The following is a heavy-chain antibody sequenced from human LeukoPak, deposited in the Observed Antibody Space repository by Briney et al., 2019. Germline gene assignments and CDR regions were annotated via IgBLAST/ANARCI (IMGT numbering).Heavy chain of an antibody. CDR3: AKEGSRYSYGSYYYYYYMDV. CDR2: ISGSGGST. J-gene: IGHJ6*03. D-gene: IGHD5-18*01. Sequence: GGSLRLSCAASGFTFSSYAMSWVRQAPGKGLEWVSAISGSGGSTYYADSVKGRFTISRDNSKNTLYLQMNSLRAEDTAVYYCAKEGSRYSYGSYYYYYYMDVWAKGPRSPSP. V-gene: IGHV3-23*01. CDR1: GFTFSSYA.